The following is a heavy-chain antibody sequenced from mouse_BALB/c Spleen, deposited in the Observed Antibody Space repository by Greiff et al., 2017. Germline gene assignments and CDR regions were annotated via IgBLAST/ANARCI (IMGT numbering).Heavy chain of an antibody. CDR2: INSDGGST. CDR1: EYEFPSHD. Sequence: DVKLVESGGGLVQPGESLKLSCESNEYEFPSHDMSWVRKTPEKRLELVAAINSDGGSTYYPDTMERRFIISRNNTKKTLYLQMSSLRSEDTALYYCERQGLDTYAMDYWGQGTSVTVSS. CDR3: ERQGLDTYAMDY. J-gene: IGHJ4*01. V-gene: IGHV5-2*01. D-gene: IGHD3-3*01.